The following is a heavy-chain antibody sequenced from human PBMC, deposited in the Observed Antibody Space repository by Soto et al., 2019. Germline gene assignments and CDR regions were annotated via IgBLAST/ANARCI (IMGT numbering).Heavy chain of an antibody. D-gene: IGHD1-26*01. V-gene: IGHV4-59*01. J-gene: IGHJ5*02. CDR3: AKNRGSYSGWFDP. CDR2: IYYSGST. Sequence: SETLSLTCTISGGSISGYYWSWIRQPPGKGLEWIGYIYYSGSTNYNPSLKSRVTISVDTSKNQFSLKLNSVTAADTAVYYCAKNRGSYSGWFDPWGRGTWVTSP. CDR1: GGSISGYY.